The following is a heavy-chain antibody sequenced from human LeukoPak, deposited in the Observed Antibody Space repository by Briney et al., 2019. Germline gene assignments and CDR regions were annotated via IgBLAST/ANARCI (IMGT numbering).Heavy chain of an antibody. D-gene: IGHD1-26*01. J-gene: IGHJ4*02. CDR2: IRSKAYGGTT. Sequence: PGGSLRLSCTASGFTFGDYAMSWVRQAPGKGLEWVGFIRSKAYGGTTEYAASVKGRFTISRDDSKSIAYLQMNSLKTEDTAVYYCTRDSVGATLFNWGQGTLVTVSS. CDR3: TRDSVGATLFN. V-gene: IGHV3-49*04. CDR1: GFTFGDYA.